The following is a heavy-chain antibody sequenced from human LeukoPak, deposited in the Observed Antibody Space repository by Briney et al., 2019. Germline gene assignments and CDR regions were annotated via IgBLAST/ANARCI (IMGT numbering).Heavy chain of an antibody. CDR3: ARVDSSGYNFNY. V-gene: IGHV4-4*07. CDR1: GGSFSSYS. D-gene: IGHD3-22*01. CDR2: IYASGST. J-gene: IGHJ4*02. Sequence: PSETLSLSCNVSGGSFSSYSWSWIRQPAGKGLEWIGRIYASGSTNYNPSLKSRFTMSVDTSKNQFSLKLSSVTAADTAVYYCARVDSSGYNFNYWGQGPLVTVSS.